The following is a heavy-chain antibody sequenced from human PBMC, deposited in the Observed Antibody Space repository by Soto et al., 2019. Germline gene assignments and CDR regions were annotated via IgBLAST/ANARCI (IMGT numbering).Heavy chain of an antibody. J-gene: IGHJ5*02. V-gene: IGHV3-21*01. CDR1: GFTFSSYA. CDR2: ISSSSSNT. CDR3: ARDSQIAARQTDFDP. D-gene: IGHD6-6*01. Sequence: PGGSLRLSCAASGFTFSSYAMSWVRQAPGKGLEWVSAISSSSSNTYYADSVKGRFTISRDNAKNTLYLQMNSPRAEDTAVYYCARDSQIAARQTDFDPWGQGTLVTVSS.